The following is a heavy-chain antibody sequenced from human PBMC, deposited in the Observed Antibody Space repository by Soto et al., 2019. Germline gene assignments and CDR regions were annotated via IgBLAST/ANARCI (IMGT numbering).Heavy chain of an antibody. V-gene: IGHV4-34*01. J-gene: IGHJ6*02. Sequence: TSETLSLTCAVYGGSFSGYYWSWIRQPPGKGLEWIGEINHSGSTNYNPSLKSRVTISVDTSKNQFSLKLSSVTAADTAVYYCARGLYVDTAMGVGYYYGMDVWGQGTTVTVSS. CDR3: ARGLYVDTAMGVGYYYGMDV. CDR1: GGSFSGYY. D-gene: IGHD5-18*01. CDR2: INHSGST.